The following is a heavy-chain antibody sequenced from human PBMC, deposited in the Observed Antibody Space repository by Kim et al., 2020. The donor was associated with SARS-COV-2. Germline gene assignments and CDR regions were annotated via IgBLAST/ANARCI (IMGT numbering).Heavy chain of an antibody. CDR3: AREPYDFWSGYYAPIDY. CDR1: GGTFSSYA. Sequence: SVKVSCKASGGTFSSYAISWVRQAPGQGLEWMGRIIPILGIANYAQKFQGRVTITADKSTSTAYMELSSLRSEDTAVYYCAREPYDFWSGYYAPIDYWGQGTLVTVSS. D-gene: IGHD3-3*01. CDR2: IIPILGIA. J-gene: IGHJ4*02. V-gene: IGHV1-69*04.